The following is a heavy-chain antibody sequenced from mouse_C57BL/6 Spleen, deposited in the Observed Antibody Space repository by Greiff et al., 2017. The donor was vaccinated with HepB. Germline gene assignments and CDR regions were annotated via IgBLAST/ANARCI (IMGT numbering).Heavy chain of an antibody. CDR3: ARDYGSSYGYFDV. J-gene: IGHJ1*03. V-gene: IGHV1-76*01. CDR1: GYTFTDYY. CDR2: IYPGSGNT. D-gene: IGHD1-1*01. Sequence: QVQLQQSGAELVRPGASVKLSCKASGYTFTDYYINWVKQRPGQGLEWIARIYPGSGNTYYNEKFKGKATLTVEKSSSTAYMQLSSLTSEDSAVYFCARDYGSSYGYFDVWGTGTTVTVSS.